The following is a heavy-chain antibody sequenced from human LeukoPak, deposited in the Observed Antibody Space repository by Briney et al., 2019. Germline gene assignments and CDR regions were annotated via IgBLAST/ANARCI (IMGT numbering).Heavy chain of an antibody. V-gene: IGHV1-69*06. J-gene: IGHJ3*02. CDR3: AREAHYYDSSGSNDAFDI. CDR1: GGTFSSYA. D-gene: IGHD3-22*01. Sequence: ASVKVSCKASGGTFSSYAISWVRRAPGQGLEWMGGIIPIFDTANYAQKFQGRVTITADKSTSTAYMELSSLRSEDTAVYYCAREAHYYDSSGSNDAFDIWGQGTMVTVSS. CDR2: IIPIFDTA.